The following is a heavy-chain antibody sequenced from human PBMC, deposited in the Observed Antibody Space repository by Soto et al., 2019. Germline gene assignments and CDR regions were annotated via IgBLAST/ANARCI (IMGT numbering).Heavy chain of an antibody. Sequence: GGSLRLSCAASGFTFGIYAIHWVRQAPGKGPEWVALISYDGKNKNYTDSVRGRFTISRDNSENTLYLEINSLRAEDTAVYDWARGDALGTYHLYAMAVWGQGTTVTVSS. J-gene: IGHJ6*02. CDR2: ISYDGKNK. V-gene: IGHV3-30*14. D-gene: IGHD3-16*01. CDR1: GFTFGIYA. CDR3: ARGDALGTYHLYAMAV.